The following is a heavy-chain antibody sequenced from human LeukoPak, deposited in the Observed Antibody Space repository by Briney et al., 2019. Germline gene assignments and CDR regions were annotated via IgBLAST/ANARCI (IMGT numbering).Heavy chain of an antibody. V-gene: IGHV3-33*01. D-gene: IGHD4-17*01. CDR3: AREGGYGDYERSRFDP. Sequence: GGSLRLSCAASGFTFSSYGMHWVRQAPGKGLEWVAVIRYDGSNKYYADSVKGRFTISRDNSKNTLYLQMNSLRAEDTAVYYCAREGGYGDYERSRFDPWGQGTLVTVSS. J-gene: IGHJ5*02. CDR1: GFTFSSYG. CDR2: IRYDGSNK.